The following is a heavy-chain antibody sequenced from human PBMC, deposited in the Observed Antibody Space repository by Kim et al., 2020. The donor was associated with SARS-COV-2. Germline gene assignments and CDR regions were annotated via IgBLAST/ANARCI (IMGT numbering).Heavy chain of an antibody. J-gene: IGHJ5*02. CDR2: INTNTGNP. CDR1: GYTFTSYA. Sequence: ASVKVSCKASGYTFTSYAMNWVRQAPGQGLEWMGWINTNTGNPTYAQGFTGRFVFSLDTSVSTAYLQISSLKAEDTAVYYCVRDQLVLRFLETNWFDPWGQGTLVTVSS. V-gene: IGHV7-4-1*02. D-gene: IGHD3-3*01. CDR3: VRDQLVLRFLETNWFDP.